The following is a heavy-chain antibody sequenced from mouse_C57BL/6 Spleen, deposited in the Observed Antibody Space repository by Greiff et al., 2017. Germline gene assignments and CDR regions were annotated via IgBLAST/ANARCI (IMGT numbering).Heavy chain of an antibody. V-gene: IGHV5-17*01. CDR3: PLYDGGAWFAY. J-gene: IGHJ3*01. CDR2: ISSGSSTI. D-gene: IGHD2-12*01. CDR1: GFTFSDYG. Sequence: EVKLVESGGGLVKPGGSLKLSCAASGFTFSDYGMHWVRQAPEKGLEWVAYISSGSSTIYYADTVKGRFTISGDNAKNTLFLQMTSLRSEDTAMYYCPLYDGGAWFAYWGQGTLVTVSA.